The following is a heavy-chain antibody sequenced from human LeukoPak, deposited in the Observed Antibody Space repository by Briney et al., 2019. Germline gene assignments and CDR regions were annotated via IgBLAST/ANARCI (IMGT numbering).Heavy chain of an antibody. J-gene: IGHJ4*02. Sequence: PSETLSLTCTVSGGSISPYYWSWIRQTPGKGLEWIGYILYSGTTTNYNPSLKSRVTIPVDTSKNQFSLKLSSVTAADTAVYYCARVGDWNDLVYWGQGILVTVPS. CDR1: GGSISPYY. CDR2: ILYSGTTT. D-gene: IGHD1-1*01. CDR3: ARVGDWNDLVY. V-gene: IGHV4-59*01.